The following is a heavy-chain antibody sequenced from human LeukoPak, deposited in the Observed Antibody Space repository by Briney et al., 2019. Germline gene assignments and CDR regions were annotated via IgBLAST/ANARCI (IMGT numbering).Heavy chain of an antibody. CDR3: ARDAYCSSTSCYVNGYYYGMDV. Sequence: HPGGSLRLSCAASGFSVSGNYMSWVRQAPGKGLEWVSLIYTDGSTYYADSVKGRFTISRDNSKNTLYLQMNSLRAEDTAVYYCARDAYCSSTSCYVNGYYYGMDVWGQGTTVTVSS. CDR2: IYTDGST. V-gene: IGHV3-53*01. D-gene: IGHD2-2*01. J-gene: IGHJ6*02. CDR1: GFSVSGNY.